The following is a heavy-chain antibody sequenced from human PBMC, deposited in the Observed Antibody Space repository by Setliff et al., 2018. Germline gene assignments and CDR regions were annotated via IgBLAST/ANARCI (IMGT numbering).Heavy chain of an antibody. J-gene: IGHJ5*02. CDR2: IFRSSGST. V-gene: IGHV3-11*01. Sequence: GGSLRLSCAASGFTFSDHSMTWIRQAPGKGLEWVAHIFRSSGSTYYADSVKGRFTISRDNAENSLYLQMNSLNADDTAVYYCARDNVILDDSRGIFYPWYDPWGQGTLVTVSS. D-gene: IGHD4-4*01. CDR1: GFTFSDHS. CDR3: ARDNVILDDSRGIFYPWYDP.